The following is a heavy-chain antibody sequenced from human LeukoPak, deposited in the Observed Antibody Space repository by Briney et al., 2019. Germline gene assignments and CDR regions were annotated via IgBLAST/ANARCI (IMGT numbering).Heavy chain of an antibody. J-gene: IGHJ6*02. CDR2: ISYDGSNK. CDR1: GFTFSSYG. V-gene: IGHV3-30*18. D-gene: IGHD5-12*01. Sequence: GGSLRLSCAASGFTFSSYGVHWVRQAPGKGLEWVAVISYDGSNKYYADSVKGRFTISRDNSKNTLYLQMNSLRAEDTAVYYCAKEDIGYKTSYYYGMDVWGQGTTVTVSS. CDR3: AKEDIGYKTSYYYGMDV.